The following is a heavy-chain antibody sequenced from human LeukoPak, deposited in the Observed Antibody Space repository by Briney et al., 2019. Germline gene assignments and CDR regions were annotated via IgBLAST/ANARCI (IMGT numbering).Heavy chain of an antibody. CDR3: ARDQGSDSGGYPRYYFDY. CDR2: IIPIFATA. Sequence: PVKVSCKASGGTFNTYAISWVRQAPGQELEWMGGIIPIFATANYAQKFQGRVTITTDESTSTAYMELTSLRSEDTAVYYCARDQGSDSGGYPRYYFDYWGQGTLVTVSS. CDR1: GGTFNTYA. D-gene: IGHD6-25*01. J-gene: IGHJ4*02. V-gene: IGHV1-69*05.